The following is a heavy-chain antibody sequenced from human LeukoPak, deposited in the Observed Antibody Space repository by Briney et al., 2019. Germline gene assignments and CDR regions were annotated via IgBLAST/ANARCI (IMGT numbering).Heavy chain of an antibody. CDR3: ARGPGGRSGYYPLEDYYYYYYMDV. V-gene: IGHV1-18*01. D-gene: IGHD3-22*01. CDR2: ISPYNGNT. J-gene: IGHJ6*03. Sequence: ASVKVSCKTSGYTFTLYGITWVRQAPGQGLEWMGWISPYNGNTIYAQKLQGRVTMTTDTSTSTAYMELRSLRSDDTAVYYCARGPGGRSGYYPLEDYYYYYYMDVWGKGTTVTVSS. CDR1: GYTFTLYG.